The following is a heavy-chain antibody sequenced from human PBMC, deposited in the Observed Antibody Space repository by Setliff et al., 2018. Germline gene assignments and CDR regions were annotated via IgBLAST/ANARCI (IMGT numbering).Heavy chain of an antibody. CDR2: ISPHSGDT. Sequence: PSVKVSCKSSGNSFTVFYLHWVRQAPGQGLEWMGWISPHSGDTHYAQKFQSRVRMTRDTSTYAAYLELSDLTSDDTAMYYCARSGSFGMRYWFDYWGQGALVTVS. V-gene: IGHV1-2*02. D-gene: IGHD1-26*01. CDR1: GNSFTVFY. J-gene: IGHJ4*02. CDR3: ARSGSFGMRYWFDY.